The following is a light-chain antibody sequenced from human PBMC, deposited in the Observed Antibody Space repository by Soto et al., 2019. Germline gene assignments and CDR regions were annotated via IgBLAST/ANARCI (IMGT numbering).Light chain of an antibody. V-gene: IGLV2-8*01. CDR3: TSFAGSSNV. Sequence: QSALTQPPSASGSPGQSVTISCTGTSSDVGGYNYVSWYQQHPGKAPKLMIYEVSKRPSGVPDRFSGSKSGNTASLTVSGLQAEDEDDYYCTSFAGSSNVFGTGTKGPS. CDR1: SSDVGGYNY. J-gene: IGLJ1*01. CDR2: EVS.